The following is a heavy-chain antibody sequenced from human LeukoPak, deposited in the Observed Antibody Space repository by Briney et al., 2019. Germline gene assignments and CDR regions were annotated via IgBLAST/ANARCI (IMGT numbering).Heavy chain of an antibody. V-gene: IGHV3-15*01. Sequence: GGSLRLSCAASGFTFSNAWMSWVRQAPGKGLEWVGRIKSKTDGGTTDYAAPVKARFTISRDDSKNTLYLQMNSLKTEDTAVYYCTKELGDFWSGYYRYIDYWGQGTLVTVSS. D-gene: IGHD3-3*01. CDR3: TKELGDFWSGYYRYIDY. CDR2: IKSKTDGGTT. CDR1: GFTFSNAW. J-gene: IGHJ4*02.